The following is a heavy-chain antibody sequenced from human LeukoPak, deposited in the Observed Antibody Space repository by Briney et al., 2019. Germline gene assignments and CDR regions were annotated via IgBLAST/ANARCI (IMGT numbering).Heavy chain of an antibody. J-gene: IGHJ6*02. D-gene: IGHD6-13*01. CDR3: ARDQLVLSYYYGMDV. CDR1: GFTFSSYA. CDR2: ISSNGGIT. V-gene: IGHV3-64*01. Sequence: GGSLRLSCAASGFTFSSYAMPWVRQAPGKGLEYVSAISSNGGITYYANSVEGRFTISRDNSKNTLYLQMGSLRAEDMAVYYCARDQLVLSYYYGMDVWGQGTTVTVSS.